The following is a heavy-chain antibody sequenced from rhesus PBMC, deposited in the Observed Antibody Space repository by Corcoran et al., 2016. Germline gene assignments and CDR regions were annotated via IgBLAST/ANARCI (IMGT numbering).Heavy chain of an antibody. CDR3: ASPSSSGWSGFDY. J-gene: IGHJ4*01. D-gene: IGHD6S26*01. CDR2: IYGGSGST. CDR1: GGSISSSHR. V-gene: IGHV4S7*01. Sequence: QVQLQESGPGLVKPSETLSLTCAVSGGSISSSHRWSWIRQPPENGLELIGYIYGGSGSTSYNPSLKSRVTISTDTSKNQFSLKLSSVTAADTAVYYCASPSSSGWSGFDYWGQGVLVTVSS.